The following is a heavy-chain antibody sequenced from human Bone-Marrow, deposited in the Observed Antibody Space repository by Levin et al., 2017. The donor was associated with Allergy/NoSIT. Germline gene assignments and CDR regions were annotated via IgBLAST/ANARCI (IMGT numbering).Heavy chain of an antibody. CDR3: ARDLSGSGSHDY. CDR1: GFIFTTYW. D-gene: IGHD3-10*01. V-gene: IGHV3-7*01. CDR2: VRQDGIGT. Sequence: QAGGSLRLSCNVSGFIFTTYWMSWVRQAPGKGLEWVASVRQDGIGTHYVDGVKGRFTISRDNSKNSLYLQLENVRDEDTAVYYCARDLSGSGSHDYWGQGALVTVSS. J-gene: IGHJ4*02.